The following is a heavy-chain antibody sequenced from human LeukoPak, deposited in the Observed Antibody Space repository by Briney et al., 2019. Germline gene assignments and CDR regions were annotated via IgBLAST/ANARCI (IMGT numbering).Heavy chain of an antibody. D-gene: IGHD3-22*01. J-gene: IGHJ4*02. V-gene: IGHV3-21*01. CDR3: VKSAKGYYDSTAYYEG. Sequence: GGSLRLSCAASGFTFSRYNMNWVRQAPGKGLEWVSFISTSSSYIYYADSVKGRFTISRDNSKNTLYLQMNSLRAEDTAVYYCVKSAKGYYDSTAYYEGWGQGTLVTVSS. CDR2: ISTSSSYI. CDR1: GFTFSRYN.